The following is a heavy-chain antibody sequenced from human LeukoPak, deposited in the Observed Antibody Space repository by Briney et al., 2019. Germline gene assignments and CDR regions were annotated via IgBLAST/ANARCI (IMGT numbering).Heavy chain of an antibody. D-gene: IGHD2-2*01. CDR1: GFTFSSYS. CDR2: ISSSSSYI. Sequence: GGSLRLSCAASGFTFSSYSMNWVRQAPGKGLEWVSSISSSSSYIYYADSVKGRFTISRDNSKNTLYLQMNSLRAEDTAVYYCAKALGGYCGSTSCPPDYWGQGTLVTVSS. J-gene: IGHJ4*02. V-gene: IGHV3-21*01. CDR3: AKALGGYCGSTSCPPDY.